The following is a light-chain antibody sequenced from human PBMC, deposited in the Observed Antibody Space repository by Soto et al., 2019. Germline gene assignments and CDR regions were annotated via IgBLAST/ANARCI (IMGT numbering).Light chain of an antibody. V-gene: IGLV2-14*01. CDR3: SSYTSSSTYV. J-gene: IGLJ1*01. CDR1: SSDVGDYNY. CDR2: EVN. Sequence: QSVLTQPASLSGSPGQSITISCTGASSDVGDYNYVSWYQHHPGKAPKLLIYEVNNRPSGVSTRFSGSKSGNVASLTISWLQAEDEADYYCSSYTSSSTYVFGTGTKLTVL.